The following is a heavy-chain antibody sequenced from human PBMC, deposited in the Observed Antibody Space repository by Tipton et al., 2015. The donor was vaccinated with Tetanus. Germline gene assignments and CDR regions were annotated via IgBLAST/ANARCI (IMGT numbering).Heavy chain of an antibody. D-gene: IGHD2-8*01. V-gene: IGHV5-51*01. CDR1: GYIFNNYW. CDR3: ARAHCTDGVCNFDF. Sequence: QLVQSGGEVKKPGESLKISCKGSGYIFNNYWIGWVRQKPGQGLEWMGVIYPGDSDTRYSPSFQGQVTISVDTSINTAYLQRSSLKASDPSMFYCARAHCTDGVCNFDFWGQGALVTVAS. J-gene: IGHJ4*02. CDR2: IYPGDSDT.